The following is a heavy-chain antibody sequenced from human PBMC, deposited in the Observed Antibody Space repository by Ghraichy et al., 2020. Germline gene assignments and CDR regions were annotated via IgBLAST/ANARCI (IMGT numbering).Heavy chain of an antibody. J-gene: IGHJ1*01. CDR1: GGSISGSRYY. V-gene: IGHV4-39*01. CDR3: ARLGYSSTWTPTNIQH. Sequence: SETLSLTCSVSGGSISGSRYYWGWIRQPPGKALEWIGTMYFSGSTYYSPSLKSRVTISADTSKNQFSLKMTSVTAADTAVYYCARLGYSSTWTPTNIQHWGQGTLVTVFS. D-gene: IGHD6-13*01. CDR2: MYFSGST.